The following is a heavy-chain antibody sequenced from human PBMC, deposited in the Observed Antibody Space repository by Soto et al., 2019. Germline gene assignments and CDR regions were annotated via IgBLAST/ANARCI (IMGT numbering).Heavy chain of an antibody. CDR2: IIPIFGTA. CDR3: ARDRGYGDYGEFA. Sequence: SMKVSCKASGGTFSSYAISWVRQAPGQGLEWMGGIIPIFGTANYAQKFQGRVTITADKSTSTAYMELSSLRSEDTAVYYCARDRGYGDYGEFAWGQGTPVTVSS. CDR1: GGTFSSYA. J-gene: IGHJ4*02. D-gene: IGHD4-17*01. V-gene: IGHV1-69*06.